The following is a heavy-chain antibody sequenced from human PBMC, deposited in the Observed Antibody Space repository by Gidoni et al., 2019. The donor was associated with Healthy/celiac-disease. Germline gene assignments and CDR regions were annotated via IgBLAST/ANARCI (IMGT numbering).Heavy chain of an antibody. J-gene: IGHJ3*02. CDR1: GGSSSSDY. V-gene: IGHV4-59*01. Sequence: QVQPQVSGPGLVKPSATLSLTCSVSGGSSSSDYRSWIRQPPGKVLEWIGYIYYSGSTNYNPSLKSRVTISVDTSKNQFSLKLSSVTAADTAVYYCAGISASIVVVPAARRSYAFDIWGQGTMVTVSS. D-gene: IGHD2-2*01. CDR3: AGISASIVVVPAARRSYAFDI. CDR2: IYYSGST.